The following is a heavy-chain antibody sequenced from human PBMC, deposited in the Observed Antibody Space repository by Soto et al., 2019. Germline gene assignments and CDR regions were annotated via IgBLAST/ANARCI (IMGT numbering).Heavy chain of an antibody. CDR2: FDLEDGET. Sequence: QVQLVQSGAEVKKPGASVKVSCKVSGSTLTELSMHWVRQAPGKGLEWMGGFDLEDGETIYAQKFQARVTMTEDTSTDTAYMELSGLRSEDTAVYYCATASLGLGIVLLPAARPYGMDVWGQGTTVTVSS. CDR1: GSTLTELS. D-gene: IGHD2-2*01. CDR3: ATASLGLGIVLLPAARPYGMDV. J-gene: IGHJ6*02. V-gene: IGHV1-24*01.